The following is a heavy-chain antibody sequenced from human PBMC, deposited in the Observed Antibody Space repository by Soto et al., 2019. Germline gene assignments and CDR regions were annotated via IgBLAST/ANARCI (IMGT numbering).Heavy chain of an antibody. J-gene: IGHJ3*02. CDR3: ARSSGYSSGWYDAFDI. D-gene: IGHD6-19*01. Sequence: PGGSLRLSCAASGFTFSSYDMHWVRQATGKGLEWVSAIGTAGDTYYPGSVKGRFTISRENAKNSLYLQMNSLRAEDTAVYYCARSSGYSSGWYDAFDIWGQGTMVTVSS. CDR2: IGTAGDT. V-gene: IGHV3-13*01. CDR1: GFTFSSYD.